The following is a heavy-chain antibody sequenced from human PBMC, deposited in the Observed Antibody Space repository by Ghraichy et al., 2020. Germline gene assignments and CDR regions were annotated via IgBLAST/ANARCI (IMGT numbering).Heavy chain of an antibody. J-gene: IGHJ4*02. Sequence: SETLSLTCTVSGGSISSSSYYWGWIRQPPGKGLEWIGSIYYSGSTYYNPSLKSRVTISVDTSKNQFSLKLSSVTAADTAVYYCARPPAGGTAMAFDYWGQGTLVTVSS. CDR1: GGSISSSSYY. CDR3: ARPPAGGTAMAFDY. V-gene: IGHV4-39*01. D-gene: IGHD5-18*01. CDR2: IYYSGST.